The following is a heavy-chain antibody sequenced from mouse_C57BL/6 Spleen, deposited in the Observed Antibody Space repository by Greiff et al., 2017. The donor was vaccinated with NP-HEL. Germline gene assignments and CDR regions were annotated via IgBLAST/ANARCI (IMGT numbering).Heavy chain of an antibody. J-gene: IGHJ4*01. CDR3: AKGAMDY. Sequence: VQLQQPGPGLVQPSQSLSITCTVSGFSLTSYGVHWVRQSPGKGLEWLGVIWSGGSTDYNAAFISRLSISKDNSKSQVFFKMNSLQADDTAIYYCAKGAMDYWGQGTSVTVSS. CDR1: GFSLTSYG. V-gene: IGHV2-2*01. CDR2: IWSGGST.